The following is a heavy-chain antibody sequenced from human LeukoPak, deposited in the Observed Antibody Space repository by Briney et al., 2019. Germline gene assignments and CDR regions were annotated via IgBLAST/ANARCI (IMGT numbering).Heavy chain of an antibody. V-gene: IGHV3-23*01. Sequence: GGSLRLSCAASGFTFSTYAMTWVRQAPGKGLEWVSTFSGNAGSTYYADSVKGRFTISRDNSKNTLYLQMSSLRAEDTAVYYCTTFFIAAMVYYDYWGQGTLVTVSS. CDR1: GFTFSTYA. CDR3: TTFFIAAMVYYDY. D-gene: IGHD5-18*01. CDR2: FSGNAGST. J-gene: IGHJ4*02.